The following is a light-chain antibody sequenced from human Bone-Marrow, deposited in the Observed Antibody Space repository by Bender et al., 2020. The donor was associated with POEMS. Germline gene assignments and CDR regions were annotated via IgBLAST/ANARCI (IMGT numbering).Light chain of an antibody. Sequence: QSALTQPPSASGSPGQSVTISYIGSSSDIGGYNYVSWYQQPPGKAPKLLIYEVTKRPSGVPDRFSGSKSGNTASLTVSGLQAEDEADYYCSSYTGSNNHVVFGGGTKLTVL. CDR3: SSYTGSNNHVV. CDR1: SSDIGGYNY. J-gene: IGLJ2*01. CDR2: EVT. V-gene: IGLV2-8*01.